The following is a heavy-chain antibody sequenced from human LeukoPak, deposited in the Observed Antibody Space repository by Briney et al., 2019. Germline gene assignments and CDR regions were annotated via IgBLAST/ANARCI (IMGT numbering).Heavy chain of an antibody. CDR3: ARDYPEYSRVRGVIITYLNYYYMDV. D-gene: IGHD3-10*01. J-gene: IGHJ6*03. Sequence: GGSLRLSCAASGFTFSSYEMNWVRQAPGKGLEWVSYISSSGSTIYYADSVKGRFTISRDNAKNSLYLQMNSLRAEDTAVYYCARDYPEYSRVRGVIITYLNYYYMDVWGKGTTVTISS. V-gene: IGHV3-48*03. CDR2: ISSSGSTI. CDR1: GFTFSSYE.